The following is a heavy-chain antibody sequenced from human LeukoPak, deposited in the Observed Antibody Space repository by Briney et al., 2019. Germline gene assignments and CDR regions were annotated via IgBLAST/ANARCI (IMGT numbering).Heavy chain of an antibody. CDR3: AKTMGAIDHDY. Sequence: GGSLRLSCAASGFTFSSYAMTWVRQAPGKGLEWVSGISGSGGGTYYTDSVKGRFTISRDNSKNTLYLQMNSLRAEDTAVYYCAKTMGAIDHDYWGQGTLVTVSS. J-gene: IGHJ4*02. D-gene: IGHD1-26*01. V-gene: IGHV3-23*01. CDR2: ISGSGGGT. CDR1: GFTFSSYA.